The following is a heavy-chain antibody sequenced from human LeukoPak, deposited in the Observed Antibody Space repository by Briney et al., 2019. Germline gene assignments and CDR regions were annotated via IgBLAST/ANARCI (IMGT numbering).Heavy chain of an antibody. CDR3: ARESFAARWD. D-gene: IGHD6-6*01. J-gene: IGHJ4*02. V-gene: IGHV3-7*01. CDR1: GFTFSSYW. Sequence: GGSLRLSCAASGFTFSSYWMSWVRQAPGKGLEWVANIKEDGGEKYSVDSVKGRFTISRDNANNLLYLQMNSLRAEDTAVYYCARESFAARWDWGQGTLVTVSS. CDR2: IKEDGGEK.